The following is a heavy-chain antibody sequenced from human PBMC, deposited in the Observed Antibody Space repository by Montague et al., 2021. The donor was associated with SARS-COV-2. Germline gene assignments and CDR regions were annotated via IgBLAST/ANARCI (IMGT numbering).Heavy chain of an antibody. CDR2: MSSSGATI. CDR1: GFTFSDYY. V-gene: IGHV3-11*01. CDR3: AREDTVTTDQYFGMDV. Sequence: SLRLSCAASGFTFSDYYMDWIRQAPGKGLEWVAYMSSSGATIHYADSGKGRFTISRDNTKNSLYLQMNSLTAEDTAVYYCAREDTVTTDQYFGMDVWGQGTTVTVSS. J-gene: IGHJ6*02. D-gene: IGHD4-17*01.